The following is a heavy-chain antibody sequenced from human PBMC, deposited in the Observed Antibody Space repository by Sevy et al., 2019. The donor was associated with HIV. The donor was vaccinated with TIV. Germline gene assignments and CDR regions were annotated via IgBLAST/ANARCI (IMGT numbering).Heavy chain of an antibody. CDR3: ARHCTGSSCSHAFDI. CDR2: INHSGGT. D-gene: IGHD2-15*01. CDR1: GGSFSGYY. Sequence: SETLSLTCAVYGGSFSGYYWSWIRQPPGKGLEWIGEINHSGGTNYKQSLKSQVTISVDTSKNQISLKVNSVTAADTDVFYCARHCTGSSCSHAFDIWGQGTRVTVSS. V-gene: IGHV4-34*01. J-gene: IGHJ3*02.